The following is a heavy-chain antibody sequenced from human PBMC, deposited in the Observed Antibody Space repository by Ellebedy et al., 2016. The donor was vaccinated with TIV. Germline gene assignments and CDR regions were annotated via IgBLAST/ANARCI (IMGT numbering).Heavy chain of an antibody. D-gene: IGHD3-16*01. CDR1: GYSFTAYY. J-gene: IGHJ4*02. V-gene: IGHV1-2*02. CDR2: INPDNGVT. CDR3: AREGGGYFFDY. Sequence: AASVKVSCKTSGYSFTAYYIHGVRQAPGQGPEWVGWINPDNGVTVYEQKLQGRVTITGDTSASTVYLELSSLRSEDKAVYYCAREGGGYFFDYWGQGTLVTVSS.